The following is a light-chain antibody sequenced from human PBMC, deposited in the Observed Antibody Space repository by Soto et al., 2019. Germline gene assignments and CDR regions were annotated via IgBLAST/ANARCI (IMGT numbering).Light chain of an antibody. CDR3: NQYGSSPPYT. V-gene: IGKV3-20*01. Sequence: EIVLTQSPGTLSLSPGERATLSCRASQSVSSSYLAWYQQKPGQAPRLLIYGASSRATGIPDSFSGSGSGTDFTLTISRLEPEDFAVYYCNQYGSSPPYTFGEGTKLEIK. J-gene: IGKJ2*01. CDR1: QSVSSSY. CDR2: GAS.